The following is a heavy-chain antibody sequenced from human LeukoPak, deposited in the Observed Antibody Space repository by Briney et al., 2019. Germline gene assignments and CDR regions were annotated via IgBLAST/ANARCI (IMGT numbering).Heavy chain of an antibody. V-gene: IGHV3-23*01. Sequence: GGSLRLSCAASGFTVSSYYMNWVRQAPGKGLEWVSAISATGGTTYYADSVKGRFTISRDNSKNTLYLQMNSLRAEDTAIYYCAKNGDRGAYCSGGSCYPYYYYYMDVWGKGTTVTISS. D-gene: IGHD2-15*01. CDR1: GFTVSSYY. CDR2: ISATGGTT. J-gene: IGHJ6*03. CDR3: AKNGDRGAYCSGGSCYPYYYYYMDV.